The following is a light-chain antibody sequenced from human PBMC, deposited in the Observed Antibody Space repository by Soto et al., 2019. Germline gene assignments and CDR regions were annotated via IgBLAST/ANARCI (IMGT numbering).Light chain of an antibody. CDR1: ALPKQY. CDR2: QDT. Sequence: SYELTQPPSVSVSPGQTARITCSGDALPKQYAYWYRQKPGQAPVVVIYQDTERPSGIPERFSGSTSGTTVTLTISGVQAEDEADYYCQSTDTTGNYVVFGGGTKVTVL. CDR3: QSTDTTGNYVV. J-gene: IGLJ2*01. V-gene: IGLV3-25*02.